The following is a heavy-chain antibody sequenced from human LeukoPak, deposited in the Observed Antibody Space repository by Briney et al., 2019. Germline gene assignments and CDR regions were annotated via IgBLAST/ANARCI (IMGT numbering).Heavy chain of an antibody. D-gene: IGHD3-9*01. CDR2: ISAYNGNT. CDR3: ARGGVLRYFDWLDPQDAFDI. Sequence: ASVKVSCKASGYTFTSYGISWVRQAPGQGLEWMGWISAYNGNTNYAQKLQGRVTMTTDTSTSTAYMELRSLRSDDTAVYYCARGGVLRYFDWLDPQDAFDIWGQGTMVTVSS. J-gene: IGHJ3*02. V-gene: IGHV1-18*01. CDR1: GYTFTSYG.